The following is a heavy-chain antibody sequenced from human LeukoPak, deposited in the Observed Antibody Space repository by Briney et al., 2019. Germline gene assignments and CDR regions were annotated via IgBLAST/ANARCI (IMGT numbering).Heavy chain of an antibody. Sequence: GGSLLLSCDASGFTFTTYSMTWVRQAPGKGLEWVSIISSGSSAIVSADALKGRFTISRDDAKNLLYLDMNSLRAEDTAVYYCARGHTAVTRHFDFWGQGTLVTVSS. J-gene: IGHJ4*02. CDR1: GFTFTTYS. CDR2: ISSGSSAI. V-gene: IGHV3-21*01. D-gene: IGHD4-17*01. CDR3: ARGHTAVTRHFDF.